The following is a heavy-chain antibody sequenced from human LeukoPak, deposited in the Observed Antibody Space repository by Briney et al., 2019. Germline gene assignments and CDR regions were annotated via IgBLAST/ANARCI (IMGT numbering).Heavy chain of an antibody. D-gene: IGHD5-18*01. V-gene: IGHV4-39*01. J-gene: IGHJ4*02. CDR2: IYYSGST. CDR1: GGSISSSSYY. Sequence: PSETLSLTCTVSGGSISSSSYYWGWIRQPPGKGLEWIGSIYYSGSTYYNPSLKSRVTISVDTSKNQFSLKLSSVTAADTAVYYCARGVGYSYGLDYWGQGTLVIVSS. CDR3: ARGVGYSYGLDY.